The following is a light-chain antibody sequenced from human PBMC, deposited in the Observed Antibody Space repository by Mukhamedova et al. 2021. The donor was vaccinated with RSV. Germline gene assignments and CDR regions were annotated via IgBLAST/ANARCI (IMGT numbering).Light chain of an antibody. V-gene: IGKV3-20*01. CDR2: GAS. Sequence: ASQSVSSSYLAWYQQKPGQAPRLLTYGASSRATGIPDRFSGSGSGTDFTLTISRLEPEDFAVYYCQQPRTFGGGTKVEIK. CDR1: QSVSSSY. J-gene: IGKJ4*01. CDR3: QQPRT.